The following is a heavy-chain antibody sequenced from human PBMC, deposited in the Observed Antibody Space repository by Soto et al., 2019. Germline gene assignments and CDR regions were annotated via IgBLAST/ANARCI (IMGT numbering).Heavy chain of an antibody. D-gene: IGHD6-19*01. CDR3: ARIARRWLDGDFDY. Sequence: SETLSLTCTVSGDSIISSNYYWAWIRQSPGKGLEWIGNMYYSGSTNYNLSLKSRVTISVDKSKNQFSLKLSSVTAADTAVYYCARIARRWLDGDFDYWGQGTLVTVSS. CDR1: GDSIISSNYY. J-gene: IGHJ4*02. V-gene: IGHV4-39*07. CDR2: MYYSGST.